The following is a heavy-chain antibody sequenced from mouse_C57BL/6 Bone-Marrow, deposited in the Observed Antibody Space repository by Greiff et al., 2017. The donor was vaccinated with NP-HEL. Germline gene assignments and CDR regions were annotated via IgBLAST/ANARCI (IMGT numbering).Heavy chain of an antibody. CDR3: ARSPGTLGEAWFAY. V-gene: IGHV1-72*01. J-gene: IGHJ3*01. CDR2: IDPNSGGT. D-gene: IGHD4-1*01. Sequence: QQSCKASGYTFTSYWMHWVKQRPGRGLEWIGRIDPNSGGTKYNEKFKSKATLTVDKPSSTAYMQLSSLTSEDSAVYYCARSPGTLGEAWFAYWGQGTLVTVSA. CDR1: GYTFTSYW.